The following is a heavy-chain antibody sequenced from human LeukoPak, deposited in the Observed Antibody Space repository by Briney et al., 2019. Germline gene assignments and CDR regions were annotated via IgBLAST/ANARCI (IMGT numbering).Heavy chain of an antibody. J-gene: IGHJ4*02. V-gene: IGHV1-18*01. CDR1: GHTFTSYG. CDR3: ARSLYGGNSVDY. CDR2: ISAYNGNT. D-gene: IGHD4-23*01. Sequence: ASVKVSCKASGHTFTSYGISWVRQAPGQGLEWMGWISAYNGNTNYAQKLQGRVTMTTDTSTSTAYMELRSLRSDDTAVYYCARSLYGGNSVDYWGQGTLVTVSS.